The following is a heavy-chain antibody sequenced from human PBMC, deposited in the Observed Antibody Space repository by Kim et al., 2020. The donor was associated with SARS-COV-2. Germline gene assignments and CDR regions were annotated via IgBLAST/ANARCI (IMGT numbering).Heavy chain of an antibody. J-gene: IGHJ4*02. V-gene: IGHV3-23*01. CDR1: A. CDR3: VPCVTLADRSGWCTFFDH. CDR2: ITRGGDT. D-gene: IGHD6-19*01. Sequence: ATYWIAEGPGNGLEAVSSITRGGDTYYAASVKGRFTISRDNFKDTLSLQMNSLRAEDTGNYYCVPCVTLADRSGWCTFFDHWGQGTLAT.